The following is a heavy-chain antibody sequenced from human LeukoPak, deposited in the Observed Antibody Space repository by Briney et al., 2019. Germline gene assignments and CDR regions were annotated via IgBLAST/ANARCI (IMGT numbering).Heavy chain of an antibody. CDR3: ARDDYGDPGEYFQH. CDR2: ISSSSSTI. V-gene: IGHV3-48*01. CDR1: GFTFSSYS. D-gene: IGHD4-17*01. Sequence: GSLRLSCAASGFTFSSYSMNWVRQAPGKGLEWVSYISSSSSTIYYADSVKGRFTISRDNAKNSLYLQMNSLRAEDTAVYYCARDDYGDPGEYFQHWGQGTLVTVSS. J-gene: IGHJ1*01.